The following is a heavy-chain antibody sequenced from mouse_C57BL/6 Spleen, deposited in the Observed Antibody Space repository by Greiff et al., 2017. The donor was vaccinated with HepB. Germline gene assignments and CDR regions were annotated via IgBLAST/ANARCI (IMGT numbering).Heavy chain of an antibody. CDR2: IDPNSGGT. CDR1: GYTFTSYW. J-gene: IGHJ2*01. D-gene: IGHD1-1*01. V-gene: IGHV1-72*01. CDR3: ASRDYYGSPFDY. Sequence: QVQLQQPGAELVKPGASVKLSCKASGYTFTSYWMHWVKQRPGRGLEWIGRIDPNSGGTKYNEKFKSKATLTGDKPSSTAYMRLSSLTSEDSAVYYCASRDYYGSPFDYWGQGTTLTVSS.